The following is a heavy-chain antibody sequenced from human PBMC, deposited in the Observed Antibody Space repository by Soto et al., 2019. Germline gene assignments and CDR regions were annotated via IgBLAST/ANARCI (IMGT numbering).Heavy chain of an antibody. Sequence: PETLSLTFAVYGGSFSSSNNYYWSWIRQPPGKGLEWIGEMSHSGGTHFNPSLKSRVTISVDTSKNQFSLKMSSVTAADTALYYCARVERGTATTVVDAFDIWGPGTMVTVSS. CDR3: ARVERGTATTVVDAFDI. CDR2: MSHSGGT. D-gene: IGHD1-1*01. CDR1: GGSFSSSNNYY. V-gene: IGHV4-34*01. J-gene: IGHJ3*02.